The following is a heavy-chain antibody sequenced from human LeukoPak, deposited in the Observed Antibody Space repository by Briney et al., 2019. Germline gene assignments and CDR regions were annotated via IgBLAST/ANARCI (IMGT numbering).Heavy chain of an antibody. Sequence: SETLSLTCTVSGDSIANSHYFWGWIRQPPGKRLEWIGNIYYSGSIYYNPSLRSRVTLSLDTSKNQFSLKLSSVTAADAAVYYCARGLEAGPAAADEWWGQGTLVTVSS. CDR3: ARGLEAGPAAADEW. J-gene: IGHJ4*02. CDR2: IYYSGSI. D-gene: IGHD2-2*01. CDR1: GDSIANSHYF. V-gene: IGHV4-39*07.